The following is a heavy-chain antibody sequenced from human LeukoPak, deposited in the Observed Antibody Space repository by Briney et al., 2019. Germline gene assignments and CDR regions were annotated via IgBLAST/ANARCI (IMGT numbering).Heavy chain of an antibody. Sequence: ASVKVSCKASGYTFTNYGISWVRQAPGQGLEWLGWISAYNGNTHFAQQFQGRLTVTTDTSTSTAYLELRSLRSDDTAVYYCARDQPYYYGSGTWALKRIEDSYAMDVWGQGTTITVSS. CDR2: ISAYNGNT. CDR3: ARDQPYYYGSGTWALKRIEDSYAMDV. J-gene: IGHJ6*02. CDR1: GYTFTNYG. D-gene: IGHD3-10*01. V-gene: IGHV1-18*01.